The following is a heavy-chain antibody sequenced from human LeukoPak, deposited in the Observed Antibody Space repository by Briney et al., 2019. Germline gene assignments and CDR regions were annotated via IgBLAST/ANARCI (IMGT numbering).Heavy chain of an antibody. J-gene: IGHJ3*02. Sequence: GGSLRLSCAASGFTVSSNYMSWVRQAPGKGLEWVSVIYSGGSTYYADSVKGRFTISRHNSRNTLYLQMNSLRAEDTAVYYCAACRDGYNSAFDIWGQGTMVTVSS. D-gene: IGHD5-24*01. CDR2: IYSGGST. V-gene: IGHV3-53*04. CDR1: GFTVSSNY. CDR3: AACRDGYNSAFDI.